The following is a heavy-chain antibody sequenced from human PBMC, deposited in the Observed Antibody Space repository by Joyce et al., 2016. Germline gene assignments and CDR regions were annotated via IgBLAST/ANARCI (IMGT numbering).Heavy chain of an antibody. J-gene: IGHJ4*02. V-gene: IGHV3-21*01. Sequence: EVQLVESGGGLVKPGGSLRLSCAASGFTFSSYSMSWVRQAPGKGLEWVSSLSSSSSYIMYTDSVKGRFTISRDNAKNSLYLQMNSLRVEDTAVYYCARSSYTNGIFDYWGQGTLVTVSS. CDR2: LSSSSSYI. CDR1: GFTFSSYS. CDR3: ARSSYTNGIFDY. D-gene: IGHD2-8*01.